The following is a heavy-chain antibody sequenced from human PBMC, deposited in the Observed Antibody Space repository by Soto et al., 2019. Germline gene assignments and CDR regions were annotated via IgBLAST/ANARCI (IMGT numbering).Heavy chain of an antibody. D-gene: IGHD5-12*01. CDR2: ISAYNGNT. J-gene: IGHJ4*02. Sequence: ASVKVSCKASGYTFSSYGISWVRQAPGQGLEWMGWISAYNGNTNYAQKLQGRVTMTTDTSTSTAYMDLRSLRSDDTAVYYCARDQSGYVGHGYSGQGTLVTVSS. CDR3: ARDQSGYVGHGY. V-gene: IGHV1-18*01. CDR1: GYTFSSYG.